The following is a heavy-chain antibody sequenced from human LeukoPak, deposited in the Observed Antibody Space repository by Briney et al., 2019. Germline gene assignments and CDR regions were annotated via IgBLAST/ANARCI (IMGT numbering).Heavy chain of an antibody. CDR3: ARGLMWSPSIFDP. J-gene: IGHJ5*02. V-gene: IGHV1-8*01. CDR1: GYTFTSYD. D-gene: IGHD2-2*01. CDR2: MNPNSGNT. Sequence: GASVKVSCKASGYTFTSYDINWVRQATGQGLEWMGWMNPNSGNTGYAQKFQGRVTMTRNTSISTAYMELSSLRSEDTAVYYRARGLMWSPSIFDPWGQGTLVTVSS.